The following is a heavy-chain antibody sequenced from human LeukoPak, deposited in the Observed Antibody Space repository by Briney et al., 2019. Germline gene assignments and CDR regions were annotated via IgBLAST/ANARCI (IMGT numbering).Heavy chain of an antibody. CDR2: IIPILGIA. CDR1: GGTFSSYA. CDR3: ACDPIRFHYFDY. Sequence: SVKVSCKASGGTFSSYAISWVRQAPGQGLEWMGRIIPILGIANYAQKFQGRVTITADKSTSTAYMELSSLRSEDTAVYYCACDPIRFHYFDYWGQGTLVTVSS. J-gene: IGHJ4*02. V-gene: IGHV1-69*04.